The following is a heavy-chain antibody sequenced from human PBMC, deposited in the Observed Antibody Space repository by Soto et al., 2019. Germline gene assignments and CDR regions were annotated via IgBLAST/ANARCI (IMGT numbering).Heavy chain of an antibody. V-gene: IGHV4-31*11. CDR2: IYYSGST. Sequence: SETLSLTCAVSGASISRGGYYWTWIRQHPGKGLEWIGYIYYSGSTHYNPSLKSRLTISVDMSKNQFSLKLSSVIAADTAVYYYARADPDASVGYWGQGTLVTVSS. CDR1: GASISRGGYY. CDR3: ARADPDASVGY. D-gene: IGHD3-16*01. J-gene: IGHJ4*02.